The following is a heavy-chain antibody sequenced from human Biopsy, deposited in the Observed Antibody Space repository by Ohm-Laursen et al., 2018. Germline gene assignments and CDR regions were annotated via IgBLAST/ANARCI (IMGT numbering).Heavy chain of an antibody. D-gene: IGHD3-9*01. V-gene: IGHV1-2*02. CDR3: ARVPAYPSIDGYYGLDL. Sequence: GASVKVSCKASGYTFAGYYLHWVRQAPGHGLEWMGWINPNSGNANYAQSFQGRLTVTRDTSIITAYMELTSLTFDDTAIYYCARVPAYPSIDGYYGLDLWGQGTTVIVSS. CDR1: GYTFAGYY. J-gene: IGHJ6*02. CDR2: INPNSGNA.